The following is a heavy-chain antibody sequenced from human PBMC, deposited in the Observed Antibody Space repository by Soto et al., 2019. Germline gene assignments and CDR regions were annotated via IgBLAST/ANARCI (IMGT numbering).Heavy chain of an antibody. CDR1: GYSFTSYW. V-gene: IGHV5-10-1*01. J-gene: IGHJ3*02. Sequence: PGESLKISCKGSGYSFTSYWISWVRQMPGKGLEWMGRIDPSDSYTNYSPSFQGHVTISADKSISTAYLQWSSLKASDTAMYYCARYALAYCGGDCYSDAFDIWGQGTMVTVSS. CDR3: ARYALAYCGGDCYSDAFDI. D-gene: IGHD2-21*02. CDR2: IDPSDSYT.